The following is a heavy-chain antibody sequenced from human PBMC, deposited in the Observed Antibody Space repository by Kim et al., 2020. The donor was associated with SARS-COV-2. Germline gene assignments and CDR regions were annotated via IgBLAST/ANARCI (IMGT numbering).Heavy chain of an antibody. CDR2: INTDTGNP. CDR3: ARVIWGSYLYTDS. V-gene: IGHV7-4-1*02. D-gene: IGHD3-16*02. Sequence: ASLKVSCKASGYTFTNYAISWVRQAPGQGLEWMGWINTDTGNPTYAQAFTGRFVFSVDTSVSTTYLQISSLKAEDTALYYCARVIWGSYLYTDSWGQGTL. J-gene: IGHJ4*02. CDR1: GYTFTNYA.